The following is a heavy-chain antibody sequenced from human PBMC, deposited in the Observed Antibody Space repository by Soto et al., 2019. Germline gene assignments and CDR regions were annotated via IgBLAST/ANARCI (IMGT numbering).Heavy chain of an antibody. Sequence: ASVKVSCKASGYTFSGHYMHWIRQAPGQGPEWLGWINANSGDTDRAPKFQDRLTMTRDTSISTAYMELSRLRSDDTAVYYCARGGALDGTSPPFHYWGQGTLVTVSS. D-gene: IGHD6-19*01. V-gene: IGHV1-2*02. CDR3: ARGGALDGTSPPFHY. CDR2: INANSGDT. CDR1: GYTFSGHY. J-gene: IGHJ4*02.